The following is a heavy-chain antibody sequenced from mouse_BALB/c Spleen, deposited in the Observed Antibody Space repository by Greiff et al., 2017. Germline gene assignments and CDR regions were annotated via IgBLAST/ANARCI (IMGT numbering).Heavy chain of an antibody. Sequence: EVKLVETGGGLVQPKGSLKLSCAASGFTFNTNAMNWVRQAPGKGLEWVARIRSKSNNYATYYADSVKDRFTISRDDSQSMLYLQMNNLKTEDTAMYYCVRDHYGSLDYWGQGTTLTVSS. CDR3: VRDHYGSLDY. J-gene: IGHJ2*01. CDR1: GFTFNTNA. D-gene: IGHD1-1*01. CDR2: IRSKSNNYAT. V-gene: IGHV10S3*01.